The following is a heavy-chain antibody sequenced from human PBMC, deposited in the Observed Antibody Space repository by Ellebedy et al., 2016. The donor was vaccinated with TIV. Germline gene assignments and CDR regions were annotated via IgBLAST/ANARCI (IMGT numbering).Heavy chain of an antibody. CDR1: GFSLSTSGVG. CDR3: AHYKTYGDYVSGYFFDY. D-gene: IGHD4-17*01. J-gene: IGHJ4*02. V-gene: IGHV2-5*02. Sequence: SGPTLVKPTQTLTLTCTFSGFSLSTSGVGVGWIRQPPGKALEWLALIYWDDDKRYSPSLKSKLTITKDTSKNQVVLTMTSMDPVDTATYYCAHYKTYGDYVSGYFFDYWGQGTLVSVSS. CDR2: IYWDDDK.